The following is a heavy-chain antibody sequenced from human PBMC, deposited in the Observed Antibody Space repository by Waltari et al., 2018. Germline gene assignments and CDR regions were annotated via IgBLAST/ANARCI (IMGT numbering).Heavy chain of an antibody. V-gene: IGHV4-61*09. CDR2: IYTSGST. CDR1: GGSISSGSYY. Sequence: QVQLQESGPGLVKPSQTLSLTCTASGGSISSGSYYWSWIRQPAGKGLEWIGYIYTSGSTNYNPSLKSRVTISVDTSKNQFSLKLSSVTAADTAVYYCASRYNWNDTPFDYWGQGTLVTVSS. D-gene: IGHD1-1*01. CDR3: ASRYNWNDTPFDY. J-gene: IGHJ4*02.